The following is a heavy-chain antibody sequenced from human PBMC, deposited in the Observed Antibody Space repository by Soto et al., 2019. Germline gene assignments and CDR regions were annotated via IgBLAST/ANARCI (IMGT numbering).Heavy chain of an antibody. CDR3: ARVKVVDTAMAPDRNWFDP. J-gene: IGHJ5*02. V-gene: IGHV1-18*01. Sequence: ASVKVSCKASGYTFTSYGISWVRQAPGQGLEWMGWISAYNGNTNYAQKLQGRVTMTTDTSTSTAYMELRSLRSDDTAVYYCARVKVVDTAMAPDRNWFDPWGQGTLVTVSS. CDR2: ISAYNGNT. D-gene: IGHD5-18*01. CDR1: GYTFTSYG.